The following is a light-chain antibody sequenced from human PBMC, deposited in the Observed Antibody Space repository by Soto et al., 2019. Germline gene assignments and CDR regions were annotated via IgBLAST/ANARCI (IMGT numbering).Light chain of an antibody. Sequence: EIVMTQSPATLSVSPGERATLSCRASQSVGSNLAWYQQKPGQAPRLLIYGASTRAAGLPARFSGSGSGTEFTLTINSLQSEDFAVYYCQQYNSWPLTFGGGTKVEIK. CDR2: GAS. V-gene: IGKV3-15*01. CDR1: QSVGSN. CDR3: QQYNSWPLT. J-gene: IGKJ4*01.